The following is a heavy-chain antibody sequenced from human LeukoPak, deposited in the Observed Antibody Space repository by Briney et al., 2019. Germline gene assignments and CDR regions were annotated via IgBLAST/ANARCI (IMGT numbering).Heavy chain of an antibody. CDR2: ISGSGGST. CDR3: AKGSIAARLGSFYYMDV. J-gene: IGHJ6*03. Sequence: GGSLRLSCAASGFTFSSYAMSWVRQAPGKGLEWVSAISGSGGSTYYADSVKGRFTISRDNSKNTLYLQMNSLRAEDTAVYYCAKGSIAARLGSFYYMDVWGKGTTVTVSS. V-gene: IGHV3-23*01. D-gene: IGHD6-6*01. CDR1: GFTFSSYA.